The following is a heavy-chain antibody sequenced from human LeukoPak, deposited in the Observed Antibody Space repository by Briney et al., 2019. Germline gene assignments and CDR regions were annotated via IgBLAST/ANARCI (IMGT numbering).Heavy chain of an antibody. D-gene: IGHD6-13*01. CDR1: GFTFSSYW. V-gene: IGHV3-74*01. CDR2: INSAGIST. Sequence: GGSLRLSCTASGFTFSSYWMHWVRQVPGKGLVWVSRINSAGISTNYADSVKGRFTISRDNAKNTLYLQMNSLRAEDTAIYYCARDIAAAVDYWGQGTLVTVSS. CDR3: ARDIAAAVDY. J-gene: IGHJ4*02.